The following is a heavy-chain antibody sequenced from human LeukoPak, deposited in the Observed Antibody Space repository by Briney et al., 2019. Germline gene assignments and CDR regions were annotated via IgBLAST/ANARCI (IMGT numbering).Heavy chain of an antibody. J-gene: IGHJ6*03. CDR3: ARDFALRVVLTGPNYYYYYYMDV. D-gene: IGHD3-9*01. CDR2: INPSGGST. V-gene: IGHV1-46*01. CDR1: GYTFTSYG. Sequence: GASVKVSCKASGYTFTSYGISWVRQAPGQGLEWMGIINPSGGSTSYAQKFQGRVTMTRDMSTSTVYMELSSLRSGDTAVYYCARDFALRVVLTGPNYYYYYYMDVWGKGTTVTVSS.